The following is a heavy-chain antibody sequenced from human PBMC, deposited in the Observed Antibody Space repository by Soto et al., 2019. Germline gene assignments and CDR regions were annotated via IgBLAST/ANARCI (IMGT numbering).Heavy chain of an antibody. Sequence: SETLSLTCTVSGGSIRSYRWSWIRQPAGKGLEWIGRLNNCGNTHYNPSLKSRVTVSVDTSRNQFFLTLRSVTAADSAVYHCGRESGETWDYEASWGQGTPVTVSS. CDR1: GGSIRSYR. CDR3: GRESGETWDYEAS. V-gene: IGHV4-4*07. CDR2: LNNCGNT. J-gene: IGHJ5*02. D-gene: IGHD1-7*01.